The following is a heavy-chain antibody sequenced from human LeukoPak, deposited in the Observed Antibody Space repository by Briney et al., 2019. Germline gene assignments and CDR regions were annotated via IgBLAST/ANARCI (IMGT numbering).Heavy chain of an antibody. CDR3: AKDYEGATWFDP. Sequence: PGGSXRLSCAASGFTFSSYAMSWVRQAPGKGLEWVSAISGSGGSTYYADSVKGRFTISRDNSKNTLYLQMNSLRAEDTAVYYCAKDYEGATWFDPWGQGTLVTVSS. D-gene: IGHD1-26*01. J-gene: IGHJ5*02. CDR2: ISGSGGST. CDR1: GFTFSSYA. V-gene: IGHV3-23*01.